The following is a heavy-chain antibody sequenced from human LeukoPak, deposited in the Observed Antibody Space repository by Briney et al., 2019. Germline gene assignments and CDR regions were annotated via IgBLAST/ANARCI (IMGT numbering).Heavy chain of an antibody. CDR3: ARVSRGXSYADY. Sequence: SVKVSCKASGGTFSSYAISWVRQAPGQGLEWMGGIIPIFGTANYAQKFQGRVTITADESTSTAYMELSSLRSEDTAVYYCARVSRGXSYADYWGQGTXXXVSS. J-gene: IGHJ4*02. CDR1: GGTFSSYA. D-gene: IGHD1-26*01. CDR2: IIPIFGTA. V-gene: IGHV1-69*13.